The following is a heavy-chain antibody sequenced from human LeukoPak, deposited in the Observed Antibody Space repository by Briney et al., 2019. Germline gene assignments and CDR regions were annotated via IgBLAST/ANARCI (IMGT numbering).Heavy chain of an antibody. CDR3: ARDGQYQLLFWKESVGAFDI. Sequence: GASVKVSCKASGYTFTGYYMHWVRQAPGQGLEWMGWINPNSGGTNYAQKFQGWVTMTRDTSISTAYMELSRLRSDDTAVYYCARDGQYQLLFWKESVGAFDIWGQGTMVTVSS. V-gene: IGHV1-2*04. J-gene: IGHJ3*02. D-gene: IGHD2-2*01. CDR2: INPNSGGT. CDR1: GYTFTGYY.